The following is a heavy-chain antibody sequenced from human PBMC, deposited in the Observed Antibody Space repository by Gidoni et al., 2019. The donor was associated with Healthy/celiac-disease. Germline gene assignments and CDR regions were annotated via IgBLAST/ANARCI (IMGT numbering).Heavy chain of an antibody. V-gene: IGHV3-48*01. CDR3: ARISGSYYIVYYYYYMDV. CDR2: ISSSSSTI. J-gene: IGHJ6*03. CDR1: GFTFSSYS. D-gene: IGHD1-26*01. Sequence: EVQLVESGGGLVQPGGSLRLSCSASGFTFSSYSMNWVRQAPGKGLEWVSYISSSSSTIYYADSVKGRFTISRDNAKNSLYLQMNSLRAEDTAVYYCARISGSYYIVYYYYYMDVWGKGTTVTVSS.